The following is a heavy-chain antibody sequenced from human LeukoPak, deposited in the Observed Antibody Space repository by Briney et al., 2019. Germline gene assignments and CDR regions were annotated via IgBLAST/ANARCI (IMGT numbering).Heavy chain of an antibody. D-gene: IGHD6-13*01. CDR2: IIPIFGTA. V-gene: IGHV1-69*13. Sequence: SVKVSCKASGGTFSSYAISWVRQAPGQGLEWMGGIIPIFGTANYAQKFQGRVTITADESTSTAYMELSSLRSEDTAVYYCARGYSSSWYLRDYYYYMDVWGKGTTVTISS. CDR1: GGTFSSYA. J-gene: IGHJ6*03. CDR3: ARGYSSSWYLRDYYYYMDV.